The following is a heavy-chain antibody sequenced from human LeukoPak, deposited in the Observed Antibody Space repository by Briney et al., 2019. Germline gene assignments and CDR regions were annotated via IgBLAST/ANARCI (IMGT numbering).Heavy chain of an antibody. CDR2: IYYSGST. Sequence: NPSETLSLTCTVSGGSISSSSYYWGWIRQPPGKGLEWIGTIYYSGSTYYNPSLKSRVTISVDTSKNQFSLKLSSVTAADTAVYYCASRYDYSNYIDYWGQGTLVTVSS. D-gene: IGHD4-11*01. CDR3: ASRYDYSNYIDY. J-gene: IGHJ4*02. V-gene: IGHV4-39*01. CDR1: GGSISSSSYY.